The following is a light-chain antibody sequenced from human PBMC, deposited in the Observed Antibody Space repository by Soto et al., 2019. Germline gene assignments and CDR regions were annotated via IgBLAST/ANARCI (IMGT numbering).Light chain of an antibody. CDR2: ATS. J-gene: IGKJ2*01. CDR1: QTISFY. CDR3: QQSFSTPHT. Sequence: IQMTQSPSSLSASVGDTVTITCRASQTISFYLNWYQQKPGRTPNLLIYATSSLQSGVPSRFDGSGSGTEFTLTISSLQPDDFATYYCQQSFSTPHTFGQATKLELK. V-gene: IGKV1-39*01.